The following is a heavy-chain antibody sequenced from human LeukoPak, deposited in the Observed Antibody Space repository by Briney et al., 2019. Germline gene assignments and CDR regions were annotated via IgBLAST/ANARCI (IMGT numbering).Heavy chain of an antibody. Sequence: SETLSLTCAVYGGSFSGYYWSWIRQPPGKGLEWIGGINHSGSTNYNPSLKSRVTISVDTSKNQFSLKLSSVTAADTAVYYCARQAPYYDYVWGSYRTPRYYFDYWGQGTLVTVSS. J-gene: IGHJ4*02. D-gene: IGHD3-16*02. CDR1: GGSFSGYY. V-gene: IGHV4-34*01. CDR3: ARQAPYYDYVWGSYRTPRYYFDY. CDR2: INHSGST.